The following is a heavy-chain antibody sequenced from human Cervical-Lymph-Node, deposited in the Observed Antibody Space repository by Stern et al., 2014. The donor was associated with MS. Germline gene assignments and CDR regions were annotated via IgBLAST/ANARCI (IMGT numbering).Heavy chain of an antibody. D-gene: IGHD6-6*01. CDR3: ATIAARPGGLNYYYYGMDV. CDR2: IHSSGTT. CDR1: GGSISRGSYF. Sequence: QVQLQESGPGLVKPSQTLSLTCSVSGGSISRGSYFWSWIRQPAGRGLEWIGRIHSSGTTHHPPSRESRVPISLDTSRNLFPRRLSSVTAADTAVYYCATIAARPGGLNYYYYGMDVWGQGITVTVSS. V-gene: IGHV4-61*02. J-gene: IGHJ6*02.